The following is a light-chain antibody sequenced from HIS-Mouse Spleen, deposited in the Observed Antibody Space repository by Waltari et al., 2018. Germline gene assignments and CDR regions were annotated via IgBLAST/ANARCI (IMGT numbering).Light chain of an antibody. CDR3: CSYAGSSTWV. J-gene: IGLJ3*02. CDR2: EGS. Sequence: QSALTQPASVSGSPGQSITISCTGTSSDVGSYNLLSWYQQHPGKAPKLMIYEGSKRPSGVSNRFSGSKSGNTASLTISGLQAEDEADYYCCSYAGSSTWVFGRGTKLTVL. CDR1: SSDVGSYNL. V-gene: IGLV2-23*01.